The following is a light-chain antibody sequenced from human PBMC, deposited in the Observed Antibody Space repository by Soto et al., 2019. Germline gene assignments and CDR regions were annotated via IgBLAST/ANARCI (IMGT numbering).Light chain of an antibody. Sequence: DIVMTQSPDSLTVSLGERATINCKSSQSLLSNSNKKNYLAWYQQKPGQPPKLLIYWTSTRESGVPDRFTGSGSGTDFTLTISSLQAEDVAVYVCQQYYTGRTFGQGTRVEIK. CDR2: WTS. CDR3: QQYYTGRT. V-gene: IGKV4-1*01. J-gene: IGKJ1*01. CDR1: QSLLSNSNKKNY.